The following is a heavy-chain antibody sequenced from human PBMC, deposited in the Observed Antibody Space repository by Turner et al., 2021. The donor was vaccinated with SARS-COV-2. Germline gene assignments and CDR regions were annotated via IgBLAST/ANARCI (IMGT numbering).Heavy chain of an antibody. CDR3: ARETVNNWVDP. D-gene: IGHD2-21*02. J-gene: IGHJ5*02. V-gene: IGHV4-59*01. CDR2: IYCRGRT. CDR1: GGSMNSNY. Sequence: HVQLQESGPRLEDPLETLPLTCTVSGGSMNSNYWSWIRQPPGKRLEWIGYIYCRGRTNYNSSFKSRVTMSVDTSKIQFSLKLNSVTAADTAIYFCARETVNNWVDPWGQGTLVTVSS.